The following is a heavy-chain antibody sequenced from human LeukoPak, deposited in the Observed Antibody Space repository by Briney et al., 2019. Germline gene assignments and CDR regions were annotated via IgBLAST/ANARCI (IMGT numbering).Heavy chain of an antibody. CDR3: ANPITETTRPHLFGFDY. V-gene: IGHV3-23*01. CDR2: IRGSGGST. D-gene: IGHD1-7*01. CDR1: GFTSSSYS. J-gene: IGHJ4*02. Sequence: GGSLRLSCAASGFTSSSYSMSWVRQAPGKGLEWVSAIRGSGGSTYYADSVKGRFTICRNNSKNTLYLQMNRRRAEDTAVYYCANPITETTRPHLFGFDYWGQGTLVTVSS.